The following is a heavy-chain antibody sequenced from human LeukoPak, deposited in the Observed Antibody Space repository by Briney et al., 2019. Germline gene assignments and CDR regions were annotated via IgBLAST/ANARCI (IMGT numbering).Heavy chain of an antibody. CDR3: AREGFTSSWLYYYYYMDV. D-gene: IGHD6-13*01. V-gene: IGHV3-30*04. CDR2: ISSDGGNK. Sequence: GGSLRLSCAASGFTFGTYGVHWVRQAPGKGLEWVAVISSDGGNKYYADSVRGRFTISRDNSKNGLYLQTNSLRPEDTAIYYCAREGFTSSWLYYYYYMDVWDKGTTVTVSS. J-gene: IGHJ6*03. CDR1: GFTFGTYG.